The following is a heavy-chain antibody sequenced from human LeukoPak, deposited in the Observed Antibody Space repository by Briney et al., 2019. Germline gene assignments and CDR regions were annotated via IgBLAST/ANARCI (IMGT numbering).Heavy chain of an antibody. D-gene: IGHD3-22*01. Sequence: SETLSLTCAVYGGSFSGYYWSWIRQPPGKGLEWIGEINHSGSTNYNPSLKSRVTISVDTSKNQFSLKLSSVTAADTAVYYCARDRIYDSSLGRFYYFDYWGQGTLVTVSS. V-gene: IGHV4-34*09. CDR1: GGSFSGYY. J-gene: IGHJ4*02. CDR3: ARDRIYDSSLGRFYYFDY. CDR2: INHSGST.